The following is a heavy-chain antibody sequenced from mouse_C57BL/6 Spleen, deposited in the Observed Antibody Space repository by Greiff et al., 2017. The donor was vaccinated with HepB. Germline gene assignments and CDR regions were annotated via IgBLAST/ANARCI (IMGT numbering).Heavy chain of an antibody. V-gene: IGHV5-4*03. CDR2: ISDGGSYT. CDR3: ASLTGTYAMDY. D-gene: IGHD4-1*01. J-gene: IGHJ4*01. Sequence: EVKLVESGGGLVKPGGSLKLSCAASGFTFSSYAMSWVRQTPEKRLEWVATISDGGSYTYYPDNVKGRFTISRDNAKNNLYLQMSHLKSEDTAMYYCASLTGTYAMDYWGQGTSVTVSS. CDR1: GFTFSSYA.